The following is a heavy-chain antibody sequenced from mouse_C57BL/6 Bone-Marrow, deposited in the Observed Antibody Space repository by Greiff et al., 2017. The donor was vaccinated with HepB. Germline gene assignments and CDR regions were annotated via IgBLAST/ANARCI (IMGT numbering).Heavy chain of an antibody. CDR2: IYPRSGNT. V-gene: IGHV1-81*01. J-gene: IGHJ1*03. D-gene: IGHD2-3*01. Sequence: QVQLQQSGAELARPGASVKLSCKASGYTFTSYGISWVKQRTGQGLEWIGEIYPRSGNTYYNEKFKGKATLTADKSASTAYMELRSLTSEDSAVYFCAREGWLLRYYWYFEVWGTVTTVTVSS. CDR3: AREGWLLRYYWYFEV. CDR1: GYTFTSYG.